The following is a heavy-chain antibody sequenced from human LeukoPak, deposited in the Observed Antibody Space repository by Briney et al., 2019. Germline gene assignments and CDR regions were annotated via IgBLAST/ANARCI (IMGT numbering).Heavy chain of an antibody. CDR1: GGSFSGYY. D-gene: IGHD3-10*01. CDR2: INHSGST. J-gene: IGHJ4*02. CDR3: ARGWGSNYYGSGIFDY. V-gene: IGHV4-34*01. Sequence: SETLSLTCAVYGGSFSGYYWSWIRQPPGKGLEWIGKINHSGSTNYNPSLKSRVTISVDTSKNQFSLKLTSVTAADTAVHYCARGWGSNYYGSGIFDYWDQGTLVTVSS.